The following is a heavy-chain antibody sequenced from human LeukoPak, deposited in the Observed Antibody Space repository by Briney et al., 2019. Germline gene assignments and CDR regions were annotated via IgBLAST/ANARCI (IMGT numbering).Heavy chain of an antibody. J-gene: IGHJ5*02. D-gene: IGHD2-15*01. CDR3: ARDQPLYCSGGSCPNWFDP. Sequence: ASVKVSCKASGYTFINYYMHWVRQAPGQGLEWMGIINPSGGTTSYAQNFQGRVTMTRDTSTSTVYMELSSLRSEDTAVYYCARDQPLYCSGGSCPNWFDPWGQGTLVTVSS. CDR1: GYTFINYY. CDR2: INPSGGTT. V-gene: IGHV1-46*01.